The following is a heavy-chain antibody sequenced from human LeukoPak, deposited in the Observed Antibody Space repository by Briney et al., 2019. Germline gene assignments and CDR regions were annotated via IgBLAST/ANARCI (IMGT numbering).Heavy chain of an antibody. J-gene: IGHJ4*02. CDR3: ARGVRGYCGGDCYSD. CDR1: GGSISSGGYS. D-gene: IGHD2-21*02. CDR2: IYHSGST. Sequence: SETLSLTCAVSGGSISSGGYSWSWIRQPPGEGLEWIGYIYHSGSTYYNPSLKSRVTISVDRSKNQFSLKLSSVTAADTAVYYCARGVRGYCGGDCYSDWGQGTMVTVSS. V-gene: IGHV4-30-2*01.